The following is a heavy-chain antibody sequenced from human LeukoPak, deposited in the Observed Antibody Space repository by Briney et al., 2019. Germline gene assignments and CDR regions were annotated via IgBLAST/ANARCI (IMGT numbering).Heavy chain of an antibody. V-gene: IGHV1-2*02. CDR3: ARDEDIVVVPAAMVDY. CDR2: INPNRGGT. J-gene: IGHJ4*02. D-gene: IGHD2-2*01. CDR1: GYTFTGYY. Sequence: GASVKVSCKASGYTFTGYYMHWVRQAPGQGLEWMGWINPNRGGTNYAQKFQGRVTMTRDTSISTAYMELSRLRSDDTAVYYCARDEDIVVVPAAMVDYWGQGTLVTVSS.